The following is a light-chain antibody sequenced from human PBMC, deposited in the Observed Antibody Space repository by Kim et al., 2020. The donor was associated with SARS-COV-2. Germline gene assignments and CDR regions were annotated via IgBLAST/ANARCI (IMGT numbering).Light chain of an antibody. CDR1: KLGDKY. CDR2: EDR. V-gene: IGLV3-1*01. J-gene: IGLJ2*01. Sequence: VPQGQTASITWSGDKLGDKYASWYQLRPGQSPVLVIYEDRRRPSRIPERFSGSNSGNTATLTISGTQAMDEADYYCQSWDSSTMIFGGGTQLTVL. CDR3: QSWDSSTMI.